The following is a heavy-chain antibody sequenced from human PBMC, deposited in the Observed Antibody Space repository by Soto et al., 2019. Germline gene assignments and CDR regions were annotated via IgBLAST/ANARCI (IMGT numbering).Heavy chain of an antibody. CDR2: TWSDGSNK. Sequence: QVQLVESGGGVVQPGRSLRLSCAASGLTFSNYGMHWVRQAPGKGLEWVAVTWSDGSNKYYADPVKGRFTISRDNAKNTLSLQMNSLRADDTAVYYCAIGGFTFDTWGQGTLVTVSS. CDR1: GLTFSNYG. CDR3: AIGGFTFDT. J-gene: IGHJ4*02. V-gene: IGHV3-33*01. D-gene: IGHD3-10*01.